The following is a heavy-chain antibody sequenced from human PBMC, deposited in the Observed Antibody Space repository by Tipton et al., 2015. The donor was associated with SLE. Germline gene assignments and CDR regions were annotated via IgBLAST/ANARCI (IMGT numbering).Heavy chain of an antibody. CDR3: SRDSITMIRGVLDAFDI. V-gene: IGHV4-61*09. J-gene: IGHJ3*02. CDR2: IFTSGST. Sequence: TLSLTCTVSGGSISSGRYYWSWIRQPAGKGLEWIGYIFTSGSTNYNPSLKSRVTISVDTSKNQFFLKLNSVTAADTAVYYCSRDSITMIRGVLDAFDIWGQGTMVTVSS. CDR1: GGSISSGRYY. D-gene: IGHD3-10*01.